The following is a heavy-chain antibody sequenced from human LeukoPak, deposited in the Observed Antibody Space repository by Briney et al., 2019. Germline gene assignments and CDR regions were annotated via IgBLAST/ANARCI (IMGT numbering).Heavy chain of an antibody. J-gene: IGHJ4*02. CDR1: GGSISSGSYY. D-gene: IGHD5-18*01. CDR3: ASRGYRDY. Sequence: SETLSLTCTVSGGSISSGSYYWSWIRQPAGKGLEWIGRIYTSGSTNYNPSLKSRVTISVDTSKNQFSLKLSSVTAADTTVYYCASRGYRDYWGQGTLVTVSS. CDR2: IYTSGST. V-gene: IGHV4-61*02.